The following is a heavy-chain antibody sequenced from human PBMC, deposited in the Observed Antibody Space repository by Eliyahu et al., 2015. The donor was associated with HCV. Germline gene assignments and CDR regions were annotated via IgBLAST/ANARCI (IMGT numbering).Heavy chain of an antibody. D-gene: IGHD5-24*01. CDR1: GGTLTNYG. Sequence: QVQLVQSGAEVKKPGSSVKVSCKASGGTLTNYGISWVRQAPGRGLEWMGRFFPIVGITICAQKFQGRVTFSADTSTNTTYMELSSLRSEDTAVYFCARDLFPVSEDYNLSTWGQGTLVTVSS. V-gene: IGHV1-69*04. CDR2: FFPIVGIT. J-gene: IGHJ5*02. CDR3: ARDLFPVSEDYNLST.